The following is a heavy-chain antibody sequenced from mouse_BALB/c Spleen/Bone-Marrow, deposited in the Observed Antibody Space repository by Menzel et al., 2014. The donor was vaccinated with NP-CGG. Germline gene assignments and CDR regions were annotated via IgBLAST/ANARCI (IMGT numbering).Heavy chain of an antibody. V-gene: IGHV1-9*01. J-gene: IGHJ3*01. CDR3: ARELGLRFAY. D-gene: IGHD3-1*01. Sequence: QVQLKESGAELMKPGASVKISCKATGYTFSSYWIEGLKQRPGHGLEWIGEILPGSGNTNYNEKFKGRVTFTADSSSNTAYMQLSSLTSEDSAVYYCARELGLRFAYWGQGTLVTVSA. CDR2: ILPGSGNT. CDR1: GYTFSSYW.